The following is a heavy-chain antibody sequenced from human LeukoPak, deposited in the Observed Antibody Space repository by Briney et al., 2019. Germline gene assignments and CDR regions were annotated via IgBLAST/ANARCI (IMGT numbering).Heavy chain of an antibody. J-gene: IGHJ1*01. CDR1: GFTFSSYS. Sequence: GGSLRLSCAASGFTFSSYSMNWVRQAPGKGLEWVSSISSSSSYIYYADSVKGRFTIPRDNAKNSLYLQMNSLRAEDTAVYYCARGYSSGWDAEYFQHWDQGTLVTVSS. CDR2: ISSSSSYI. D-gene: IGHD6-19*01. CDR3: ARGYSSGWDAEYFQH. V-gene: IGHV3-21*01.